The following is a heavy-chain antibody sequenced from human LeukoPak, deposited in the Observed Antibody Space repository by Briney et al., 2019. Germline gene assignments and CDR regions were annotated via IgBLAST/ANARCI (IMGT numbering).Heavy chain of an antibody. CDR2: IYTTGRT. J-gene: IGHJ5*01. Sequence: SETLSLTCTVSGGSINSGSYFWTWIRQPAGQPAGKGLEWIGRIYTTGRTSYNPSIGSRVNISADMSKNQFSLHLTAVTAADTAVYFCARAYYWVDSWGQGTLVTVSS. V-gene: IGHV4-61*02. D-gene: IGHD2-21*01. CDR3: ARAYYWVDS. CDR1: GGSINSGSYF.